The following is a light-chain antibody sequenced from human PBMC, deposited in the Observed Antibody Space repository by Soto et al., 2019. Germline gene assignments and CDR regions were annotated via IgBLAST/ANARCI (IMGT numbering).Light chain of an antibody. V-gene: IGKV3-20*01. CDR1: QSVDSNY. J-gene: IGKJ1*01. CDR2: GTS. Sequence: EIVLTQSPGTLSLSPGERATLSCRASQSVDSNYFAWYQQKPGQAPRLLIYGTSYRATGIPDRFSGSGSGTDFTLTISRLEPEDFAVYYCQQYGNIPRTFGRGTNVEIE. CDR3: QQYGNIPRT.